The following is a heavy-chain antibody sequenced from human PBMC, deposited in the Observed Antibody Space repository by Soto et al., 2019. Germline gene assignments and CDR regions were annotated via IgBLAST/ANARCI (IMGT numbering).Heavy chain of an antibody. Sequence: VQVVESGAEVKKPGASVKVSCKASGYTFTSYGISWVRQAPGQGLEWMGWIFAHNGNTNYAQKLQGRVTMTTDTSTSTAYMELRSLGSDDTAVYYCASGWFGEFVYYFDYWGQGTLVTVSS. J-gene: IGHJ4*02. D-gene: IGHD3-10*01. V-gene: IGHV1-18*01. CDR2: IFAHNGNT. CDR3: ASGWFGEFVYYFDY. CDR1: GYTFTSYG.